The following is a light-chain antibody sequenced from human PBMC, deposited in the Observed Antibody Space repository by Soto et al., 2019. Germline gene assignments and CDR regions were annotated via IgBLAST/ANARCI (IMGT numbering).Light chain of an antibody. CDR1: QSLLSSYADTL. CDR2: AVS. Sequence: DVVMTQSPPSLPVSLGQPASISCRSSQSLLSSYADTLLDWLHQRPGQSPRRLVQAVSKRDSGVPDRFGGSGSDTNFTLKISRVEAEDVGIYYCMQYTHWPHTFGGGTKVDIK. V-gene: IGKV2-30*01. CDR3: MQYTHWPHT. J-gene: IGKJ4*01.